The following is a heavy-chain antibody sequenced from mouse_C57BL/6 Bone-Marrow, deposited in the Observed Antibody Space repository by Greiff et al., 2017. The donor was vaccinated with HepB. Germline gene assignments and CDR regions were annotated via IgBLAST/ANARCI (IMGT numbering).Heavy chain of an antibody. Sequence: EVKLQQSGAELVKPGASVKLSCTASGFNIKDYYMHWVKQRTEQGLEWIGRIDPEDGETKYAPNFQGKATITADTSSNTAYLQLSSLTSEDTAVYYCARRWLLPDYYAMDYWGQGTSVTVSS. V-gene: IGHV14-2*01. CDR3: ARRWLLPDYYAMDY. CDR2: IDPEDGET. CDR1: GFNIKDYY. D-gene: IGHD2-3*01. J-gene: IGHJ4*01.